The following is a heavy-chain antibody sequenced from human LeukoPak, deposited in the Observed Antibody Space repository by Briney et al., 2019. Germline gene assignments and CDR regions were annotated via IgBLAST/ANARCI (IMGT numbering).Heavy chain of an antibody. CDR2: IYYSVST. J-gene: IGHJ6*03. Sequence: PSETLSLTCNVSGASISSHFWSWIRQPPGKGLEWIGYIYYSVSTNYNPSLKGRVTISVDTSNNQFSLRLRSVTAADTAIYYCAKDHLSAAAPGYYMDVWGKGTTVTVSS. CDR3: AKDHLSAAAPGYYMDV. CDR1: GASISSHF. V-gene: IGHV4-59*11. D-gene: IGHD6-13*01.